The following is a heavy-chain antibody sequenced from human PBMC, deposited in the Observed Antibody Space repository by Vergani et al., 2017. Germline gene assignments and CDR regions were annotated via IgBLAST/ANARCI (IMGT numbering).Heavy chain of an antibody. CDR1: GGSFSGYY. D-gene: IGHD6-19*01. CDR2: INHSGST. Sequence: QVQLQQWGAGLLKPSETLSLTCAVYGGSFSGYYWSWIRQPPGKGLEWIGEINHSGSTNYNPSLKSRVTISVDTSKNQFSLKLSSVTAADPAVYYCARAAVAGPVDWFDPWGQGTLVTVSS. J-gene: IGHJ5*02. V-gene: IGHV4-34*01. CDR3: ARAAVAGPVDWFDP.